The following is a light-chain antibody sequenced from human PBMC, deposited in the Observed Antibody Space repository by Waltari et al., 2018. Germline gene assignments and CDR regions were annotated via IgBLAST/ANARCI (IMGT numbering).Light chain of an antibody. CDR3: HQYNDGPPFN. J-gene: IGKJ2*01. CDR1: QSVTTN. CDR2: GAS. Sequence: EIVMTQSPATLSGSPGERAILPCRASQSVTTNLAWYQQKPGQAPRLLIYGASTRATDIPARFSGSGSGTEFTLTISSLQSEDFAVYYCHQYNDGPPFNFGQGTKLEIK. V-gene: IGKV3-15*01.